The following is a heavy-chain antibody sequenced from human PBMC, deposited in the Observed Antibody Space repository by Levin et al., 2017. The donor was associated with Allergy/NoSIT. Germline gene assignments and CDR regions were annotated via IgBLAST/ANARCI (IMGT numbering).Heavy chain of an antibody. CDR1: GFTFSSYA. J-gene: IGHJ2*01. Sequence: SGGSLRLSCAASGFTFSSYAMHWVRQAPGKGLEWVAVISYDGSNKYYADSVKGRFTISRDNSKNTLYLQMNSLRAEDTAVYYCARDVYSSGWYWGYFDLWGRGTLVTVSS. CDR2: ISYDGSNK. D-gene: IGHD6-19*01. V-gene: IGHV3-30-3*01. CDR3: ARDVYSSGWYWGYFDL.